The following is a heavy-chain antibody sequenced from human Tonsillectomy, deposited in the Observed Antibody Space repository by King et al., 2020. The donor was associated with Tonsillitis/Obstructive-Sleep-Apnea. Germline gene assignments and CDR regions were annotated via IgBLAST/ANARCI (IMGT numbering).Heavy chain of an antibody. V-gene: IGHV3-72*01. CDR1: GFTLSDHY. Sequence: VQLVVSGGNLVQPGGSLRLSCAASGFTLSDHYMDWVRQAPGKGLEWVGRMRNKAKSDTTEYAASVKGRFTISRDDLKNSLYLQMNSLKTEDTAVYYCARGVFWSGHYTIEYWGQGTLVTVSS. CDR2: MRNKAKSDTT. J-gene: IGHJ4*02. CDR3: ARGVFWSGHYTIEY. D-gene: IGHD3-3*01.